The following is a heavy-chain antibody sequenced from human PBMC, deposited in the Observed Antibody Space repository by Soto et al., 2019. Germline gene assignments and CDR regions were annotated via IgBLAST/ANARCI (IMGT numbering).Heavy chain of an antibody. CDR1: GYTFTSYD. CDR3: ARGYCSSTSCYYYWFDP. Sequence: ASAKVSCKASGYTFTSYDINWVRQATGQGLEWMGWMNPNSDNTGYAQKFQGRVTMTRNTSISTAYMELSSLRSEDTAVYYCARGYCSSTSCYYYWFDPWGQGTLVTVSS. V-gene: IGHV1-8*01. CDR2: MNPNSDNT. J-gene: IGHJ5*02. D-gene: IGHD2-2*01.